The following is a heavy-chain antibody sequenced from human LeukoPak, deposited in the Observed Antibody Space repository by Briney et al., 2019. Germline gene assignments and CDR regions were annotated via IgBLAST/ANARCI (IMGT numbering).Heavy chain of an antibody. CDR2: IIPILGIA. CDR1: GGTFSSYA. J-gene: IGHJ4*02. Sequence: SVKVSCKASGGTFSSYAISWVRQAPGQGLEWMGRIIPILGIANYAQKFQGRVTITADKSTSTAYMELSSLRSEDTAMYYCARQAGYCSSTSCYETDPFDYWGQGTLVTVSS. D-gene: IGHD2-2*01. CDR3: ARQAGYCSSTSCYETDPFDY. V-gene: IGHV1-69*04.